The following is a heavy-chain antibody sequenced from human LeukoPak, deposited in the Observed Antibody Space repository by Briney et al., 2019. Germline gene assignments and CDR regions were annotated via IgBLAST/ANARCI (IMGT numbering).Heavy chain of an antibody. V-gene: IGHV4-39*07. J-gene: IGHJ5*02. CDR1: GGSISSSSYY. CDR3: ARPQLGRNWFDP. Sequence: PSETLSLTCTVSGGSISSSSYYWGWIRQPPGKGLEWIGSIYYSGSTYYNPSLKSRVTISVDTSKNQFSLKLSSVTAADTAVYYCARPQLGRNWFDPWGQGTLVTVSS. CDR2: IYYSGST. D-gene: IGHD6-13*01.